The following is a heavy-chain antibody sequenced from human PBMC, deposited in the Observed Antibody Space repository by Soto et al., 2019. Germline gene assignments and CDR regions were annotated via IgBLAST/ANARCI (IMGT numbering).Heavy chain of an antibody. CDR2: IIPITGTT. CDR3: ARVRCFNGLCHTADYGMDV. Sequence: SVKVSCKASGDVFRSYGINWVRQAPGQGLEWMGGIIPITGTTNYAQKFQGRVAITADESTDTVYMELSRLRSEDTAVYFCARVRCFNGLCHTADYGMDVWGQGTTVTVSS. V-gene: IGHV1-69*13. D-gene: IGHD2-8*01. J-gene: IGHJ6*02. CDR1: GDVFRSYG.